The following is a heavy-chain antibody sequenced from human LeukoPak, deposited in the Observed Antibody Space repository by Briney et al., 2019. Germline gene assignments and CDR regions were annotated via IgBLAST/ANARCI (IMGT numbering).Heavy chain of an antibody. J-gene: IGHJ5*02. V-gene: IGHV1-2*02. CDR1: GYTFTGYY. Sequence: ASVKVSCKASGYTFTGYYKHWVRQAPGQGLEWMGWINPNSGGTNYAQKFQGRVTMTRDTSISTAYMELSRLRSDDTAVYYCAREVYVTDGYNWNWFDPWGQGTLVTVSS. CDR3: AREVYVTDGYNWNWFDP. CDR2: INPNSGGT. D-gene: IGHD5-24*01.